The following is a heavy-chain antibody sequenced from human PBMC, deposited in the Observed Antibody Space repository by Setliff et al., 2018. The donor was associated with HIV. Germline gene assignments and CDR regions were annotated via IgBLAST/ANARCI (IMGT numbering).Heavy chain of an antibody. Sequence: SETLSLTCTVSGDSITTGVYYWSWIRQPAGQGLEWIGHIYASDNSGSTSYNPSLNSRVTISLDTSKNQFSLRLTSVAAADTAVYYCASHRSHPYDYVWGSLRGYFDYWGQGTLVTVSS. D-gene: IGHD3-16*01. J-gene: IGHJ4*02. CDR1: GDSITTGVYY. V-gene: IGHV4-61*10. CDR3: ASHRSHPYDYVWGSLRGYFDY. CDR2: IYASDNSGST.